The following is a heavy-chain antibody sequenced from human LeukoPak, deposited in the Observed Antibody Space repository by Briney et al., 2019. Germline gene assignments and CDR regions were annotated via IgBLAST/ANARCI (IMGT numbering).Heavy chain of an antibody. CDR1: GLTFSGSA. CDR3: TRLPEGCSSTSCYYDY. CDR2: IRSKTNSYAT. V-gene: IGHV3-73*01. J-gene: IGHJ4*02. D-gene: IGHD2-2*01. Sequence: GGSLRLSCAASGLTFSGSAIHWVRQASGKGLEWVGRIRSKTNSYATAYGASVKGRFTISRDDSKNTAYLQLNSLKNEDTAVYYCTRLPEGCSSTSCYYDYWGQGTLVTVSS.